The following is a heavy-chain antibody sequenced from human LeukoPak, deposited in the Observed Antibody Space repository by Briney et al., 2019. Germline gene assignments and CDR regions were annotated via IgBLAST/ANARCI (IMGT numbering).Heavy chain of an antibody. CDR2: ISTSGGST. D-gene: IGHD2-15*01. CDR1: GFTFSNYG. CDR3: AKDRYCSGGNCYSFDY. Sequence: PGGSLRLSCAASGFTFSNYGMTWVRQAPGKGLEWVSTISTSGGSTYYADSVKGRFTISRDNSKNTLYLQTNSLRAEDTAVYYCAKDRYCSGGNCYSFDYWGQGTLVTVSS. J-gene: IGHJ4*02. V-gene: IGHV3-23*01.